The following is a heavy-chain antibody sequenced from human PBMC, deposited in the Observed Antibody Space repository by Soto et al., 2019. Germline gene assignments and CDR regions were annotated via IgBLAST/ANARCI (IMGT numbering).Heavy chain of an antibody. V-gene: IGHV4-39*01. CDR2: IHYTGNT. Sequence: QLQLQESGPGLGKPSETLSLICTVSGDSISRGRYHWGWIRQPPGKGLAVIAAIHYTGNTHYNPPHRGGVTICVDTPKSQSSLRLSSVTAADTAVYYCARADGLGVVTRFMDYRGQGTLVSV. D-gene: IGHD3-3*01. CDR3: ARADGLGVVTRFMDY. J-gene: IGHJ4*02. CDR1: GDSISRGRYH.